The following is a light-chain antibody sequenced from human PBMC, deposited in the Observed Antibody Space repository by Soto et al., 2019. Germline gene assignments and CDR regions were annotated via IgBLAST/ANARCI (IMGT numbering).Light chain of an antibody. J-gene: IGKJ1*01. V-gene: IGKV1-5*03. Sequence: DIQMTQSPSTLSGSVGDRVTITCRASQTISSWLAWYQQKPGKAPKLLIYKASTLKSGVPSRFSGSGSGTEFPLTISSLQPDDFATYDCQHYNSYSEAFGQGNKVELK. CDR3: QHYNSYSEA. CDR1: QTISSW. CDR2: KAS.